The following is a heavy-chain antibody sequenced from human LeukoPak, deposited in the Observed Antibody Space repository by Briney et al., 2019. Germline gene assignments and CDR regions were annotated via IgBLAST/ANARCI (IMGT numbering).Heavy chain of an antibody. CDR1: GYTFSSYG. J-gene: IGHJ4*02. Sequence: ASVKVSRKASGYTFSSYGISWVRQAPGQGLEWMAWISAYNGDTNSAQKFQGRVTMTTDTSTSTAYMELRSLRSDETAVYYCARDLRSSSVYYFDYWGQGTLVTVSS. CDR3: ARDLRSSSVYYFDY. D-gene: IGHD6-6*01. CDR2: ISAYNGDT. V-gene: IGHV1-18*01.